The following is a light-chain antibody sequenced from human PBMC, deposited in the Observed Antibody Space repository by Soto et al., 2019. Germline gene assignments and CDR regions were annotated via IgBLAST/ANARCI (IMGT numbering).Light chain of an antibody. V-gene: IGKV1-39*01. Sequence: DIQMTQPPSSLSASVGDRVTITCRASQTISMYLNWYQQKPGTAPILLISAASSLESGVPSSFSGSRSGTELTLTITSLQPGDCATYYCHQSYSPPPLTFGGGTQVAIK. J-gene: IGKJ4*02. CDR3: HQSYSPPPLT. CDR2: AAS. CDR1: QTISMY.